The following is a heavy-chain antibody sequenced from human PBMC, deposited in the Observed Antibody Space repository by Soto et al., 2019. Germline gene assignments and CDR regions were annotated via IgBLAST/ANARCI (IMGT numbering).Heavy chain of an antibody. Sequence: ASVKVSCKASGYTFTSYAMHWVRQAPGQRLEWMGWINAGNGNTKYSQKFQGRVTITRDTSASTAYMELGSLRSEDTAVYYCTYNWNYGLAFDIWGPGTMVTVSS. J-gene: IGHJ3*02. CDR2: INAGNGNT. CDR1: GYTFTSYA. D-gene: IGHD1-7*01. CDR3: TYNWNYGLAFDI. V-gene: IGHV1-3*01.